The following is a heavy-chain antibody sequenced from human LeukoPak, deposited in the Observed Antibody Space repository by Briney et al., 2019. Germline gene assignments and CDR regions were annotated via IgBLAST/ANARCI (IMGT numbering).Heavy chain of an antibody. Sequence: SETLSLTCTVSGGSISSYYWSWIRQPPGKGLEWIGYIYYSGSGSTNYNPSLKSRASISVYTSKNHFSLKLSSVTAADTAVYYCARRGGHGGSFDYWGQGTLVTVSS. CDR1: GGSISSYY. CDR2: IYYSGSGST. V-gene: IGHV4-59*08. J-gene: IGHJ4*02. CDR3: ARRGGHGGSFDY. D-gene: IGHD4-23*01.